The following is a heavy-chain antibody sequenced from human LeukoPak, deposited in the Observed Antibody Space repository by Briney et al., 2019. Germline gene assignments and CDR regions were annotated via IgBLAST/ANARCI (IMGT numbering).Heavy chain of an antibody. V-gene: IGHV3-23*01. CDR1: GFTFSSYA. D-gene: IGHD3-3*01. Sequence: GGSLRLSCAASGFTFSSYAMSWVRQAPGKGLQWVSAISGSGGSTYYADSVKGRFTISRDNSKNTLYLQMNSLRAEDTAVYYCAKRGYYDFWSGPTDDYWGQGTLVTVSS. CDR3: AKRGYYDFWSGPTDDY. CDR2: ISGSGGST. J-gene: IGHJ4*02.